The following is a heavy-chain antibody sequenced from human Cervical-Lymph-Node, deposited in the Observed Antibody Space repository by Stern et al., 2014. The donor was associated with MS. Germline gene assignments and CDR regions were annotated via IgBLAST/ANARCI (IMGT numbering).Heavy chain of an antibody. CDR2: IWFDGSNS. D-gene: IGHD3-3*01. CDR1: GFSFSDHG. J-gene: IGHJ4*02. V-gene: IGHV3-33*01. CDR3: ARGADVWGGHYSKYLDY. Sequence: QVQLEESGGGVVQPGRSLKLSCAASGFSFSDHGMHWVRQAPGKGLEWVAVIWFDGSNSDHGEAAKGRFIISRDNSKNTLYLQMNSLRAEDTAIYYCARGADVWGGHYSKYLDYWGQGTLVTVSS.